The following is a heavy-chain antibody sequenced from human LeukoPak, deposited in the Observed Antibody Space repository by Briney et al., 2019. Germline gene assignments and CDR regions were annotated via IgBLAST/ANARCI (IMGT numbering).Heavy chain of an antibody. Sequence: SVKVSCKASGGTFSSYAISWVRQAPGQGLEWMGGIIPIFGKANYAQKFQGRVTITAVESMSTAYMELSSLRSEDTAVYYCARGWLAETTVVTPYNYWGQGTLVTVSS. CDR1: GGTFSSYA. V-gene: IGHV1-69*13. CDR2: IIPIFGKA. CDR3: ARGWLAETTVVTPYNY. J-gene: IGHJ4*02. D-gene: IGHD4-23*01.